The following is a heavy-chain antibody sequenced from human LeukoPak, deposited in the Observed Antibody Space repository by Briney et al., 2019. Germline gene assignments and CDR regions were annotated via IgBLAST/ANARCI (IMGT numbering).Heavy chain of an antibody. J-gene: IGHJ4*02. D-gene: IGHD6-13*01. Sequence: ASVKVSCKVSGYTLTELSIHWVRQAPGKGLEWMGGFDPEDGETIYAQKFQGRVTMTEDTSTDTAYMELSSLGSEDTAVYYCATVSGYSSIYYFDYWGQGTLVTVSS. V-gene: IGHV1-24*01. CDR3: ATVSGYSSIYYFDY. CDR2: FDPEDGET. CDR1: GYTLTELS.